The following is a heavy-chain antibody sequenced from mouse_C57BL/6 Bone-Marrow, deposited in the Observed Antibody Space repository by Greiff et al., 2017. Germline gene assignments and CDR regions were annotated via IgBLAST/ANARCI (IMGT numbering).Heavy chain of an antibody. V-gene: IGHV1-50*01. CDR3: AREGLRGFAY. Sequence: QVQLQQPGAELVKPGASVKLSCKASGYTFTSYWMQWVKQRPGQGLEWIGEIDPSDSSTNYNQKFKGKATLTVDTSSSTAYMQLSSLTSEDSAVYYCAREGLRGFAYWGQGTLVTVSA. CDR1: GYTFTSYW. CDR2: IDPSDSST. J-gene: IGHJ3*01. D-gene: IGHD3-1*01.